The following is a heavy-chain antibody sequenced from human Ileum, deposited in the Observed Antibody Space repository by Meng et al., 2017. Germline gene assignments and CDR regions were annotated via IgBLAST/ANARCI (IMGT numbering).Heavy chain of an antibody. J-gene: IGHJ4*02. CDR3: ANGYSPDY. Sequence: GESLKISCAASGFTFSDYAMSWVRQAPGKGLEWVSGMNSGGSGTYYADSVKGRFSISRDNSKNTLFLQMNSLRVEDTAVYYCANGYSPDYWGQGKLVTVAS. CDR1: GFTFSDYA. D-gene: IGHD5-12*01. CDR2: MNSGGSGT. V-gene: IGHV3-23*01.